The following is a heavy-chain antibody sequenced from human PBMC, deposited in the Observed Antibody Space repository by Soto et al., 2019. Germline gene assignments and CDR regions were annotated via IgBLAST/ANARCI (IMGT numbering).Heavy chain of an antibody. CDR3: ARASRSRDGHNLLPPAD. Sequence: QVQLVQSGAEVRKPGSSAKVSCKASGGTFSSYAVSWVRQAPGQGLEWMGGIIPFCGAANYAQKFQGRVTISADESRRTAYMELSSLRSEDTAVYYCARASRSRDGHNLLPPADWGQGTLVTVSS. D-gene: IGHD2-2*01. CDR1: GGTFSSYA. CDR2: IIPFCGAA. J-gene: IGHJ4*02. V-gene: IGHV1-69*12.